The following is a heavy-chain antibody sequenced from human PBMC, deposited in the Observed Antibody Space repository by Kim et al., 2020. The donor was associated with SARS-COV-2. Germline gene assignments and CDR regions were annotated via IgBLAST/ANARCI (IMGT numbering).Heavy chain of an antibody. D-gene: IGHD3-22*01. CDR1: GGSISSGGYY. J-gene: IGHJ4*02. CDR3: SRIRAAVTIIANSVRAVDY. V-gene: IGHV4-31*03. Sequence: SETLSLTCTVSGGSISSGGYYWSWIRQHPGKGLEWIWYIYYSGSTYYNPSLKSRVTISVDTSKNQLSLKLSSVTAADTAVYYCSRIRAAVTIIANSVRAVDYWCQGTLVTVSS. CDR2: IYYSGST.